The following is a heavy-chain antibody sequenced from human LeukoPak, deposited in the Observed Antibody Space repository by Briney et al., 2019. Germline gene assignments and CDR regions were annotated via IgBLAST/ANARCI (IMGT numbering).Heavy chain of an antibody. Sequence: SQTLSLTCTVSGGSISSGGYYWSWIRQPPGKGLEWIGVINSSGSTYYNPSLKGRVSISVDTSNNQFSLKLSSVTAADTAVYYCARQRAADAFDIWGQGTLVIVFS. V-gene: IGHV4-39*01. J-gene: IGHJ3*02. CDR2: INSSGST. CDR1: GGSISSGGYY. CDR3: ARQRAADAFDI. D-gene: IGHD6-13*01.